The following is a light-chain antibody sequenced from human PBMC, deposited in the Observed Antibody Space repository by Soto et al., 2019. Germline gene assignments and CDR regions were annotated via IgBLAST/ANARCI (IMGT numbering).Light chain of an antibody. CDR2: KAS. CDR3: QQYNSYLMYT. V-gene: IGKV1-5*03. Sequence: DIQMTQSPSTLSASVGDRVTITCRASQSISSWLAWYQQKPGKAPKLLIYKASSLESGVPSRFSGSGSGTEFTLTISSLQPDDVATYYCQQYNSYLMYTFGQGTKLEIK. CDR1: QSISSW. J-gene: IGKJ2*01.